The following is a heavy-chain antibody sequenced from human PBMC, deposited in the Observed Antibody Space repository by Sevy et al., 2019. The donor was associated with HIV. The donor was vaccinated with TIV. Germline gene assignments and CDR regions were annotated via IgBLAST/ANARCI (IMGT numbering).Heavy chain of an antibody. V-gene: IGHV5-51*01. CDR1: GYSFTSYW. CDR2: IYPGDSDT. Sequence: GESLKISCKGSGYSFTSYWIGWVRQMPGKGLEWMGIIYPGDSDTRYSPSFPGQVTISADKSISTAYLPLSSLKASDTAMYYCARQGRHYYDRSGYYFVEPWGQGTMVTVSS. J-gene: IGHJ3*01. CDR3: ARQGRHYYDRSGYYFVEP. D-gene: IGHD3-22*01.